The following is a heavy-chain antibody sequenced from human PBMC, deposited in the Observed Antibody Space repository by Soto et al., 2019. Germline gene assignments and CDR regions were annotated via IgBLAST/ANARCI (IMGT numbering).Heavy chain of an antibody. CDR1: GECCTGWY. Sequence: PSQPLSLTCAVGGECCTGWYSSYLRQPPGKGLEWIGEINHSGSTNYNPSLKSRVTISVDTSKNQFSLKLSSVTAADTAVYYCARGLGNSSSWKHYYSYMDVWGKWTTVTVSS. V-gene: IGHV4-34*01. CDR2: INHSGST. D-gene: IGHD6-13*01. CDR3: ARGLGNSSSWKHYYSYMDV. J-gene: IGHJ6*03.